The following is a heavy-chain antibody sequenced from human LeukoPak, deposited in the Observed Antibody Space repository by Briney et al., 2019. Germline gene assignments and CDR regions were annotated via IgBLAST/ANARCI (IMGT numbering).Heavy chain of an antibody. CDR3: ARRPFWGPEDS. V-gene: IGHV3-7*01. J-gene: IGHJ4*02. Sequence: PGGSLRLSCAASGFTFSSYWMTWVRQAPGKGLEWVANIKQDGSGKYYVDSVKGRFTISRDNAKSSLFLQMNSLRAEDTAVYYCARRPFWGPEDSWGQGTLVTVSS. D-gene: IGHD7-27*01. CDR1: GFTFSSYW. CDR2: IKQDGSGK.